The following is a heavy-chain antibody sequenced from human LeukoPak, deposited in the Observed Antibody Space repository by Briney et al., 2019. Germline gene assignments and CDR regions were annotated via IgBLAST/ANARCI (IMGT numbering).Heavy chain of an antibody. J-gene: IGHJ4*02. CDR1: GFTFSTSW. CDR2: INTDGNTR. D-gene: IGHD3-22*01. V-gene: IGHV3-74*01. Sequence: GGSLRLSCAPSGFTFSTSWMHWVRQAPGKGLVWVSRINTDGNTRDYADSVEGRFTISRDNAKNTLYLQMNSLRAEDTAVYYCVRDMGYYDKVWGQGTLVTVSS. CDR3: VRDMGYYDKV.